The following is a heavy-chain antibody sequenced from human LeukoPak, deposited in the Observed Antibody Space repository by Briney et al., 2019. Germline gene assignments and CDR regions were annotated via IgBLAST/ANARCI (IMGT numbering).Heavy chain of an antibody. CDR2: INQEGSAK. V-gene: IGHV3-7*04. CDR1: GFTISDFR. CDR3: ARAPFDC. Sequence: GGSLRLSCTVSGFTISDFRMRWVRQAPGKGLEWVPTINQEGSAKFYVGSAKRRFTISRDSAKNSLYLQMDSLRDEDTAVYYCARAPFDCWGQGTLVTVSS. J-gene: IGHJ4*02.